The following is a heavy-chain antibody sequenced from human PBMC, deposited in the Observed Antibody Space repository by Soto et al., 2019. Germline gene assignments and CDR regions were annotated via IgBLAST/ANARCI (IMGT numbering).Heavy chain of an antibody. CDR3: ARMGSAAGIDVYYGMDV. V-gene: IGHV3-30-3*01. Sequence: GGSLRLSCAASGFTFSSYAMHWVRQAPGKGLEWVAVISYDGSNKYYADSVKGRFTISRDNSKNTLYLQMNSLRAEDTAVYYCARMGSAAGIDVYYGMDVWGQGTTVTVSS. J-gene: IGHJ6*02. D-gene: IGHD6-13*01. CDR2: ISYDGSNK. CDR1: GFTFSSYA.